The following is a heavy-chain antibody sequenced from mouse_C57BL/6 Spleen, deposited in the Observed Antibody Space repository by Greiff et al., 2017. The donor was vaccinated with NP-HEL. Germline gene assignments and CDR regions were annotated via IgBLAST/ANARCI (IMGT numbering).Heavy chain of an antibody. CDR1: GFNIKDDY. J-gene: IGHJ3*01. D-gene: IGHD2-4*01. V-gene: IGHV14-4*01. Sequence: VQLQQSGAELVRPGASVKLSCTASGFNIKDDYMHWVKQRPEQGLEWIGWIDPENGDTEYASKFQGKATITADTSSNTAYLQLSSLTSEDTAVYYCTTNDYDGGWFAYWGQGTLVTVSA. CDR3: TTNDYDGGWFAY. CDR2: IDPENGDT.